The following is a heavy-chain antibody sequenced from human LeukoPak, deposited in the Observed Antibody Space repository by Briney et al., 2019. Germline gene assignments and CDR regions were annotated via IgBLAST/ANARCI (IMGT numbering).Heavy chain of an antibody. CDR2: ISYEGSNK. D-gene: IGHD2-15*01. J-gene: IGHJ4*02. V-gene: IGHV3-30*18. Sequence: GGPLTLSCAACGFTFSSYGMHWLRQAPGKGRVWVADISYEGSNKYYADSVKGRFTISRDNSKNTLHLQMNSLRAEDTAVYYCAKVDCLGSCYRYYFDYWGQGTLVTVSS. CDR1: GFTFSSYG. CDR3: AKVDCLGSCYRYYFDY.